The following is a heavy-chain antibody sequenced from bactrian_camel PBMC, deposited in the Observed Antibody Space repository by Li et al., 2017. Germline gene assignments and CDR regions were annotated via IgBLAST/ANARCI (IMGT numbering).Heavy chain of an antibody. CDR3: AANRRDRMGWVRCTTEYDYGY. CDR1: ANTYSTNC. CDR2: IDSAGTT. V-gene: IGHV3S53*01. D-gene: IGHD5*01. J-gene: IGHJ4*01. Sequence: HVQLVESGGGSVQAGGSLRLTCRADANTYSTNCMAWFRRPAGKEREGVALIDSAGTTQYTDSVKGRFTISKDNAKNTLYLQMNSLKPEDSAMYYCAANRRDRMGWVRCTTEYDYGYWGQGTQVTVS.